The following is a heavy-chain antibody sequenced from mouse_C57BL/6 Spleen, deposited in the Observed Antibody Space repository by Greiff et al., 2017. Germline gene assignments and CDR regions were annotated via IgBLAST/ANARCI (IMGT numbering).Heavy chain of an antibody. J-gene: IGHJ3*01. CDR3: ARDPSAWFAY. V-gene: IGHV1-64*01. Sequence: VKLQQPGAELVKPGASVKLSCKASGYTFTSYWMHWVKQRPGQGLEWIGRIHPYSGSTNYNATFKSKATLTVDKSSSTAYLQLSSLTSADSAVYYCARDPSAWFAYWGQGTLVTVSA. CDR1: GYTFTSYW. CDR2: IHPYSGST.